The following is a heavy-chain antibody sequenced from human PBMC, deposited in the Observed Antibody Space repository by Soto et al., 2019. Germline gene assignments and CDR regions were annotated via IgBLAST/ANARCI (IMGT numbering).Heavy chain of an antibody. CDR2: VTSKSDGATT. D-gene: IGHD3-22*01. CDR1: GFTFSSAW. J-gene: IGHJ4*02. Sequence: EVQLVESGGGFVEPGGSLKLSCAASGFTFSSAWMSWVRQAPGKGLEWVGRVTSKSDGATTAYAAPLKDRFTISRDDSKNTLYLQMNSLKTENTGVYYCLRYYAGSGSWGWGQGTLVAVSS. V-gene: IGHV3-15*01. CDR3: LRYYAGSGSWG.